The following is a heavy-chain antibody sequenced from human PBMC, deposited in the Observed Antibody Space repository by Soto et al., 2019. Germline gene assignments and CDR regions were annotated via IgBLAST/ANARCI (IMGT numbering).Heavy chain of an antibody. Sequence: ASVKVSCKASGYTFTSYGISWVRQAPGQGLEWMGWISAYNGNTNYAQKLQGRVTMTTDTSTSTAYMELRSLRSDDTAVYYCAGDKGRGSRWPRWFDPWGQGTLVTGSS. D-gene: IGHD6-13*01. V-gene: IGHV1-18*01. CDR1: GYTFTSYG. J-gene: IGHJ5*02. CDR2: ISAYNGNT. CDR3: AGDKGRGSRWPRWFDP.